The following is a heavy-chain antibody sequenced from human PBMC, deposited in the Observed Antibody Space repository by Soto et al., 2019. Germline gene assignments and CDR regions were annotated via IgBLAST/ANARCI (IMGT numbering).Heavy chain of an antibody. Sequence: PSETLSLTCTVSGGSISSYYWSWIRQHTGKGLEWIGYIYYSGSTNYNPSLKSRVTISVDTSKNQFSLKLSSVTAADTAVYYCARGYEYYDFWSGPPYYYYYMDVWGKGTTVTVSS. V-gene: IGHV4-59*01. CDR1: GGSISSYY. CDR2: IYYSGST. J-gene: IGHJ6*03. D-gene: IGHD3-3*01. CDR3: ARGYEYYDFWSGPPYYYYYMDV.